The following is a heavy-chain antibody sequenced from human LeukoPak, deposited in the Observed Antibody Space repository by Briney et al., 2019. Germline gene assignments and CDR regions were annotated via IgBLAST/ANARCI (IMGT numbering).Heavy chain of an antibody. D-gene: IGHD2-15*01. Sequence: GGSLRLSCAASGFTLSSYAMGWVRQAPGKGLEWVSAISGSGGSTYFADSVKGRFTISRDNSKNTLSLQMNSLKVEDTAVYYCARVPRYCSGGSCFGGYFDYWGQGTLVTVSS. V-gene: IGHV3-23*01. CDR2: ISGSGGST. J-gene: IGHJ4*02. CDR1: GFTLSSYA. CDR3: ARVPRYCSGGSCFGGYFDY.